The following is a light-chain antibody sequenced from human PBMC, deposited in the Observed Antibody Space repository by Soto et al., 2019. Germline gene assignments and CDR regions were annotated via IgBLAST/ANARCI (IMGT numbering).Light chain of an antibody. CDR1: QDISNY. J-gene: IGKJ3*01. CDR2: DAS. Sequence: DIQMTQSPSSLSASVGDRVTITCQASQDISNYLNWYQQKPGKAPKLLIYDASNLETGVPSRFSGSGSGTNFTLTISSLQPEDIATYSCQQYDNLPITFGPGTKVDIK. CDR3: QQYDNLPIT. V-gene: IGKV1-33*01.